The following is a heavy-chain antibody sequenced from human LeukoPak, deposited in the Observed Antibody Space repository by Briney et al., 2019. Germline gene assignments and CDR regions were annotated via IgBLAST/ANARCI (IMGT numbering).Heavy chain of an antibody. J-gene: IGHJ4*02. CDR3: AKGTGDTAYYFDF. D-gene: IGHD7-27*01. Sequence: GGSLRLSCAASGFTFSTYAMNWVRQAPGKGLEWVAVISDDGRHNYYADSVKGRFTISRDNSKSTLYLQMSGLRAEDTAIYYCAKGTGDTAYYFDFWGQGVLVTVSS. CDR2: ISDDGRHN. CDR1: GFTFSTYA. V-gene: IGHV3-30*04.